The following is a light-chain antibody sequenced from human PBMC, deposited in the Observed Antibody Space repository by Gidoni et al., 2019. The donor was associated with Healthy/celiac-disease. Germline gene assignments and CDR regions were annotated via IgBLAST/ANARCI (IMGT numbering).Light chain of an antibody. V-gene: IGKV1-9*01. J-gene: IGKJ1*01. Sequence: DIQLTQSPSFLSASVGDRVTITCRANQGISSYLAWYQQKPGKAPKLLIYAASTFQIGVPSRFSGSGSGTEFTLTISSLQPEDFATYYCQKLNSYPRTFGQGTKVEIK. CDR2: AAS. CDR3: QKLNSYPRT. CDR1: QGISSY.